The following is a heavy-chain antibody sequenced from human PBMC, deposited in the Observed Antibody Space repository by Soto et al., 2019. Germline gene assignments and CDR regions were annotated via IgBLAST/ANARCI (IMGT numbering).Heavy chain of an antibody. Sequence: QVQLVQSGAEVKRPGASVKVSCKASGYIFNNYYIHWVRQAPGQGLEWMGIISPSDGSTTYAQRFQGRVTMTRDTSTSTVYMELGSPRSDDTAVFYCVTGDFYASSSDYWGQGTLVTVSS. CDR3: VTGDFYASSSDY. D-gene: IGHD3-22*01. V-gene: IGHV1-46*02. CDR1: GYIFNNYY. J-gene: IGHJ4*02. CDR2: ISPSDGST.